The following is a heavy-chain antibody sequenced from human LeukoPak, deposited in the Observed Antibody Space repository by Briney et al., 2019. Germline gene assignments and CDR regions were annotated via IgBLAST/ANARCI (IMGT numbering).Heavy chain of an antibody. CDR3: ARDTRFDY. CDR2: ISPSGAST. CDR1: GYTFTRYY. J-gene: IGHJ4*02. V-gene: IGHV1-46*01. Sequence: GASVKVSCKASGYTFTRYYMHWVRQAPGQGLEWMGIISPSGASTSYAQKFQGRVTMTRDMSTSTVYMELSSLRSEDTAVYYCARDTRFDYWGQGTLVTVSS.